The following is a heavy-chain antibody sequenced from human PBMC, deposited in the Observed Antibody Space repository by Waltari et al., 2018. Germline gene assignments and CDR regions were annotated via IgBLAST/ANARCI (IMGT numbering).Heavy chain of an antibody. D-gene: IGHD3-3*01. CDR1: GFSINSGTYN. Sequence: QLPLQESGPGLVKPSETLSLTCTVSGFSINSGTYNWGWIRQPPGKGLRWIGSIYYSGTTYHTASLVSRVTSSVDTAQSRLSLKLASVSAADTAVYYCARKIGADFAPWGQGPLVSVSA. J-gene: IGHJ5*02. CDR3: ARKIGADFAP. CDR2: IYYSGTT. V-gene: IGHV4-39*01.